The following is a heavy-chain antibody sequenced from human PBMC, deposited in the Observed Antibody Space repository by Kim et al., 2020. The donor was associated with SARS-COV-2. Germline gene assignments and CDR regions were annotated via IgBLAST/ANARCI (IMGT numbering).Heavy chain of an antibody. CDR3: ATCVGHLEN. V-gene: IGHV3-48*02. Sequence: GGSLRLSCAASGFYFSPYSMNWVRQAPGKGLEWLSYITGSSSPTYYADSVKGRFIISRDNTKNSVYLQMNSLRDEDTAVYYCATCVGHLENWGQGTLVTVSS. CDR2: ITGSSSPT. D-gene: IGHD1-1*01. CDR1: GFYFSPYS. J-gene: IGHJ4*02.